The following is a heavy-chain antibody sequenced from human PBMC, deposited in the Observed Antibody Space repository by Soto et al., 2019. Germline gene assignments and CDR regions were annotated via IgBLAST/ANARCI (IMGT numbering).Heavy chain of an antibody. J-gene: IGHJ4*02. CDR1: GFTFSSYG. CDR2: ISYDGSNK. V-gene: IGHV3-30*18. Sequence: GGSLRLSCAASGFTFSSYGMHWVRQAPGKGLEWVAVISYDGSNKYYADSVKGRFTISRDNSKNTLYLQMNSLRAEDTAVYYCAKDYFGSVGPIDYWGQGTLVTVSS. CDR3: AKDYFGSVGPIDY. D-gene: IGHD6-19*01.